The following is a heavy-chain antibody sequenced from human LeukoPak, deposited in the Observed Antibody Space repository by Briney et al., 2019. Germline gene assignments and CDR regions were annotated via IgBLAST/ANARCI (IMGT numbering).Heavy chain of an antibody. J-gene: IGHJ4*02. D-gene: IGHD5-18*01. CDR2: IIPIFGTA. CDR1: GGTFSSYA. CDR3: ARGTTAMVNDY. V-gene: IGHV1-69*01. Sequence: GGSVKVSCKASGGTFSSYAISWVRQAPGQGLEWMGGIIPIFGTANYAQKFQGRVTITADESTSTAYMELSSLRSEDPAVYYCARGTTAMVNDYWGQGTLVTVSS.